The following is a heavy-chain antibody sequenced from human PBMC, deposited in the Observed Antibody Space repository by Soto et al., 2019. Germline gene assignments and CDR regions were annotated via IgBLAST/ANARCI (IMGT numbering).Heavy chain of an antibody. D-gene: IGHD6-13*01. CDR3: ARVEQQLVLDY. Sequence: SETLSLTCAVSGGSISGGGYSWSWIRQPPGKGLEWIGYIYHSGSTYYNPSLKSRVTISVDRSKNQFSLKLSSVTAADTAVYYCARVEQQLVLDYWGQGTLVTVSS. CDR1: GGSISGGGYS. J-gene: IGHJ4*02. CDR2: IYHSGST. V-gene: IGHV4-30-2*01.